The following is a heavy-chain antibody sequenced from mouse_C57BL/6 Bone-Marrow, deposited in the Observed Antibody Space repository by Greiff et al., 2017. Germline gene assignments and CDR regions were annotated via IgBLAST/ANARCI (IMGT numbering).Heavy chain of an antibody. J-gene: IGHJ3*01. V-gene: IGHV14-4*01. CDR3: TTGYDYDRAWFAY. CDR2: IDPENGDT. CDR1: GFNIKDDY. Sequence: VQLQQSVAELVRPGASVKLSCTASGFNIKDDYMHWVKQRPEQGLEWIGWIDPENGDTEYASKFQGKATIPADTSSNTAYLQLSSLTSEDTAVYYCTTGYDYDRAWFAYWGQGTLVTVSA. D-gene: IGHD2-4*01.